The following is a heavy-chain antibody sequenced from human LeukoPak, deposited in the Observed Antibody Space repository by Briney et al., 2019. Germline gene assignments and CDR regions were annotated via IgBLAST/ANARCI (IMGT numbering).Heavy chain of an antibody. CDR2: MNPNSGNT. Sequence: ASVKVSSKASGYTFTSYDINWVRQATGQGLEWMGWMNPNSGNTGYAQKFQGRVTITRNTSISTAYMELSSLRSEDTAVYYCARGQRVKKGPAAPHEYYYYMDVWGKGTTVTVSS. V-gene: IGHV1-8*03. CDR1: GYTFTSYD. D-gene: IGHD2-2*01. J-gene: IGHJ6*03. CDR3: ARGQRVKKGPAAPHEYYYYMDV.